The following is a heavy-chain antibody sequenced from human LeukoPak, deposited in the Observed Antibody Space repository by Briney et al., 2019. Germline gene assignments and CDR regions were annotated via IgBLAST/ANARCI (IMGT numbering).Heavy chain of an antibody. CDR1: GDTFTSYG. V-gene: IGHV1-18*01. D-gene: IGHD3-3*01. J-gene: IGHJ6*03. CDR2: ISAYNGNT. CDR3: ARVGRYDFWSGYSSYYYYYMDV. Sequence: ASVKVSCKASGDTFTSYGISWVRQAPGQGLEWMGWISAYNGNTNYAQKLQGRVTITTDTSTSTAYMELRSLRSDDTAVYYCARVGRYDFWSGYSSYYYYYMDVWGKGSTVTVSS.